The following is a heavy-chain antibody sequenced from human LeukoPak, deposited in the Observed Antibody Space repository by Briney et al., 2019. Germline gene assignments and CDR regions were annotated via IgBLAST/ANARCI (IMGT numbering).Heavy chain of an antibody. CDR3: ARFIAAAGQFDY. V-gene: IGHV4-59*01. Sequence: SEPLSLPCTVSGGSISSYYWSWIRQPPGKGLEWIGYIYYSGSTNYNPSLKSRVTISVDTSKNQFSLKLSSVTAADTAVYYCARFIAAAGQFDYWGQGTLVTVSS. J-gene: IGHJ4*02. D-gene: IGHD6-13*01. CDR1: GGSISSYY. CDR2: IYYSGST.